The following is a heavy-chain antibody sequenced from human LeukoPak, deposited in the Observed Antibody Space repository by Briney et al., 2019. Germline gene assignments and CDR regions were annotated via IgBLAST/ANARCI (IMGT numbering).Heavy chain of an antibody. D-gene: IGHD3-9*01. CDR3: TTDNNFDWLHLT. CDR1: GFTFSNAC. Sequence: GGSLRLSCAASGFTFSNACMSWVRQAPGKGLEWVGRIKSKTDGGTTDYAAPVKGRFTISRDDSTNTLYLQMNSLKTEDTALYYCTTDNNFDWLHLTWGQGTMVTVSS. V-gene: IGHV3-15*01. CDR2: IKSKTDGGTT. J-gene: IGHJ3*01.